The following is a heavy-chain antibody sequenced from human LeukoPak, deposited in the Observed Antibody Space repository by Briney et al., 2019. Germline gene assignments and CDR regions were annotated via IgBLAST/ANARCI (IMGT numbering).Heavy chain of an antibody. CDR1: GGSFSGYY. V-gene: IGHV4-34*01. D-gene: IGHD1-26*01. CDR3: AIPGLYRRGAGATTSTWFDP. J-gene: IGHJ5*02. Sequence: SETLSLTCAVYGGSFSGYYWSWIRQSPGKGLEWIGEINHSGSTNYNPSLKSRVTISVDTSKNQFSLKLSSVTAADTAVYYCAIPGLYRRGAGATTSTWFDPWGQGTLVTVSS. CDR2: INHSGST.